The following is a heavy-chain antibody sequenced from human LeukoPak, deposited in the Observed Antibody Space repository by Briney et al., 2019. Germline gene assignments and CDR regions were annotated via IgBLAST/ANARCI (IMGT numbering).Heavy chain of an antibody. CDR1: GGSISSYY. J-gene: IGHJ4*02. Sequence: SETLSLTCTVSGGSISSYYWSWIRQPPGKGLEWIGYIYYSGSTNYNPSLKSRVTLSVDTSKNQFSLKLSSVTAADTAVYYCARGPYSSSWFDYWGQGTLVTVSS. D-gene: IGHD6-13*01. V-gene: IGHV4-59*01. CDR2: IYYSGST. CDR3: ARGPYSSSWFDY.